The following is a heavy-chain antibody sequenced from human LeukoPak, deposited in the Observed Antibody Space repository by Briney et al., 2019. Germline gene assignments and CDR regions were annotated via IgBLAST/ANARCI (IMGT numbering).Heavy chain of an antibody. Sequence: SSETLSLTCSVSGDSISSGRNYWGWIRQSPGKGLEWIASIYSSGNTHSNPSLKSRVSISVDTSKNQVSLKLYPVTASDAAIYYCARHLSGTTMSHYFDFWGQGTLVTVSS. CDR3: ARHLSGTTMSHYFDF. J-gene: IGHJ4*02. V-gene: IGHV4-39*01. CDR1: GDSISSGRNY. CDR2: IYSSGNT. D-gene: IGHD1-1*01.